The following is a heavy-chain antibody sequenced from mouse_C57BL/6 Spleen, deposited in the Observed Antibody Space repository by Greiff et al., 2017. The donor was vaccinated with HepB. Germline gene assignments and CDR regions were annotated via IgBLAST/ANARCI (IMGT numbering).Heavy chain of an antibody. CDR3: ARAGAIPGPY. Sequence: EVQLQQSGPELVKPGASVKISCKASGYTFTDYYMNWVKQSHGKSLEWIGDINPNNGGTSYNQKFKGKATLTVDKSSSTAYMELRSLTSEDSAVYYCARAGAIPGPYWGQGTTLTVSS. D-gene: IGHD5-1-1*01. J-gene: IGHJ2*01. CDR1: GYTFTDYY. CDR2: INPNNGGT. V-gene: IGHV1-26*01.